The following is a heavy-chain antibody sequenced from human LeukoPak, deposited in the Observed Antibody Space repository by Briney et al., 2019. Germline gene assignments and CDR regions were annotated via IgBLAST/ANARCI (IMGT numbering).Heavy chain of an antibody. CDR3: AKDKYEASGYGPYGMDV. CDR2: ISGSGGST. D-gene: IGHD5-12*01. V-gene: IGHV3-23*01. J-gene: IGHJ6*02. CDR1: GFTFSSYA. Sequence: QSGGSLRLSCAASGFTFSSYAMSWVRQAPGKGLEWVSAISGSGGSTYYADSVKGRFTISRDNSKNTLYLQMNSLRAEDTALYYCAKDKYEASGYGPYGMDVWGQGTTVTVSS.